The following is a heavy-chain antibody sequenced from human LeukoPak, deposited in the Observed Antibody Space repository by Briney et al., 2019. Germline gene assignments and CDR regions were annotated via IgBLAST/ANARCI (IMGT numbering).Heavy chain of an antibody. J-gene: IGHJ3*02. V-gene: IGHV3-53*01. CDR1: GITVSSNY. Sequence: PGGSLRLSCAASGITVSSNYMSWVRQPPGKGLEWVSIIYSGDSTYYADSVKGRFTISRDNSKNTLYLQMNSLRAEDTAVYYCARYYDAFDIWGQGTMVTVSS. CDR2: IYSGDST. D-gene: IGHD3-10*01. CDR3: ARYYDAFDI.